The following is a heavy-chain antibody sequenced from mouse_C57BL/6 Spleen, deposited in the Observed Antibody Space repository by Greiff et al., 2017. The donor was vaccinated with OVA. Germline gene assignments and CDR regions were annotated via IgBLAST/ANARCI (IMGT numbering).Heavy chain of an antibody. CDR1: GYTFTSYG. CDR3: ARGGDYAYYFDY. Sequence: VKLMESGAELARPGASVKLSCKASGYTFTSYGISWVKQRTGQGLEWIGEIYPRSGNTYYNEKFKGKATLTADKSSSTAYMELRSLTSEDSAVYFCARGGDYAYYFDYWGQGTTLTVSS. V-gene: IGHV1-81*01. D-gene: IGHD2-4*01. J-gene: IGHJ2*01. CDR2: IYPRSGNT.